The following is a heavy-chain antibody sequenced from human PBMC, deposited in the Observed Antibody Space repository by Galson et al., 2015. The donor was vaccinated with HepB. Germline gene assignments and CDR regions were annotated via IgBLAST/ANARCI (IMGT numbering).Heavy chain of an antibody. CDR3: ATSHCGGSNCFLPFDY. CDR2: IKPDGSEK. Sequence: SLRLSCAGPEFMFKNYWMSWVRQAPEKGLEWVASIKPDGSEKYYVDSVEGRFTISRDNARTSVNLEMYRLRAEDTAVYYCATSHCGGSNCFLPFDYWGQGTQVAVSS. CDR1: EFMFKNYW. D-gene: IGHD2-21*01. V-gene: IGHV3-7*03. J-gene: IGHJ4*02.